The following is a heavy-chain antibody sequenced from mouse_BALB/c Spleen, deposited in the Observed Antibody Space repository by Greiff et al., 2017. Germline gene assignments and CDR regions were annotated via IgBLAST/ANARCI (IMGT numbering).Heavy chain of an antibody. CDR3: ARQGASTMITTWFAY. Sequence: VQLQQSGAELVRPGVSVKISCKGSGYTFTDYAMHWVKQSHAKSLEWIGVISTYYGDASYNQKFKGKATMTVDKSSSTAYMELARLTSEDSAIYYCARQGASTMITTWFAYWGQGTLVTVSA. V-gene: IGHV1S137*01. CDR2: ISTYYGDA. CDR1: GYTFTDYA. J-gene: IGHJ3*01. D-gene: IGHD2-4*01.